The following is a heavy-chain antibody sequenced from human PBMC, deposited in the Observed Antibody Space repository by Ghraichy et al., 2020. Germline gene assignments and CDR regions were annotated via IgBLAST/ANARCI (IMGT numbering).Heavy chain of an antibody. CDR2: IYYSGST. Sequence: SETLSLTCTVSGGSISSSSYYWGWIRQPPGKGLEWIGSIYYSGSTYYNPSLKSRVTIFVDTSKNQFSLKLSSVTAADTAVYYCARLDRYYDILTGYYNVPNYFDYWGQGTLVTVSS. CDR1: GGSISSSSYY. D-gene: IGHD3-9*01. V-gene: IGHV4-39*01. CDR3: ARLDRYYDILTGYYNVPNYFDY. J-gene: IGHJ4*02.